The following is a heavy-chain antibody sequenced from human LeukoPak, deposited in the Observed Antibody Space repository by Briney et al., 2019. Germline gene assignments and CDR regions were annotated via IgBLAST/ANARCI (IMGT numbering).Heavy chain of an antibody. CDR2: IYHSGST. CDR1: GGSISSGGYY. Sequence: SETLSLTCAVSGGSISSGGYYWSWIRQHPGKGLEWIGYIYHSGSTYSNPSLKSRVTISVDTSKNQFSLNLSSVTAADTAVYYCARYCSSTNCYKGGFDPWGQGTLVTVSS. CDR3: ARYCSSTNCYKGGFDP. V-gene: IGHV4-31*11. D-gene: IGHD2-2*02. J-gene: IGHJ5*02.